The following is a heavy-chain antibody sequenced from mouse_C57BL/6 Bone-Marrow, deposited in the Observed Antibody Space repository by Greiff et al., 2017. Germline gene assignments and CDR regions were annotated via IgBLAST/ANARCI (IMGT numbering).Heavy chain of an antibody. V-gene: IGHV5-4*01. J-gene: IGHJ2*01. CDR2: ISDGGSYT. CDR3: LRDSDAGDY. Sequence: EVQLLPSGAGFVKPGGSLKLSCAASGFTFSSYAMAWVRQTPEKRLEWVATISDGGSYTYYPDNVKGRVTISRDNAKNNPNLQLSHLKSEDTAMYYCLRDSDAGDYWGQGTTLTVSS. CDR1: GFTFSSYA.